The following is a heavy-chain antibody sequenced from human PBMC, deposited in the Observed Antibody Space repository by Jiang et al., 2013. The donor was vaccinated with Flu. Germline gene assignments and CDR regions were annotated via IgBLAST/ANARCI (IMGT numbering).Heavy chain of an antibody. Sequence: LLKPSETLSLTCAVYGGSFSGYYWSWIRQPPGKGLEWIGEINHSGSTNYNPSLKSRVTISVDTSKNQFSLKLSSVTAADTAVYYCARAFLDIVATIDYWSQGTLVTVSS. V-gene: IGHV4-34*01. CDR1: GGSFSGYY. J-gene: IGHJ4*02. CDR3: ARAFLDIVATIDY. D-gene: IGHD5-12*01. CDR2: INHSGST.